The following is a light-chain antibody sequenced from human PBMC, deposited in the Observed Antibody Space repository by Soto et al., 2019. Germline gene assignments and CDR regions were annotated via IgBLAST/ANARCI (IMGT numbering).Light chain of an antibody. J-gene: IGLJ1*01. CDR3: SSSAGSTYV. CDR1: SSDVGAYNY. CDR2: EVS. V-gene: IGLV2-8*01. Sequence: QSVLTQPPSASGSPGQSVTISCTGTSSDVGAYNYVSWYQQHPGEAPKLMIYEVSKRPSGVPDRFSASKSGNTASLTVSGLQAEDEADYYCSSSAGSTYVFGTGTKVTVL.